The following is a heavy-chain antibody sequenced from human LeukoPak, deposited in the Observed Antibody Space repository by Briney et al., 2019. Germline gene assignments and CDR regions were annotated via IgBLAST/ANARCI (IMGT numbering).Heavy chain of an antibody. D-gene: IGHD6-13*01. V-gene: IGHV4-4*07. Sequence: SETLSLTRTVSGGSISSYYWSWIRQPAGKGLEWIGRIYTSGSTNYNPSLKSRVTMSVDTSKNQFSLKLSSVTAADTAVYYCARVIGIAAAGTSWFDPWGQGTLVTVSS. J-gene: IGHJ5*02. CDR2: IYTSGST. CDR1: GGSISSYY. CDR3: ARVIGIAAAGTSWFDP.